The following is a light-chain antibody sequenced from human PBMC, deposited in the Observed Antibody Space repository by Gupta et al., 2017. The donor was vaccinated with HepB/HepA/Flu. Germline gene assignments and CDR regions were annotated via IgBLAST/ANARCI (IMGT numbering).Light chain of an antibody. V-gene: IGKV2-28*01. CDR3: SQALATPPT. CDR2: CGS. J-gene: IGKJ4*01. CDR1: QSLLHSIGDNY. Sequence: DIVMTQSPLSLSVTPGEPASISCRSSQSLLHSIGDNYLNWYLQKPGQSPQLLIYCGSKRASTIPDRFSGSGSVTEFTLRISRVEAQDIGVYFCSQALATPPTFGRGTNVEIK.